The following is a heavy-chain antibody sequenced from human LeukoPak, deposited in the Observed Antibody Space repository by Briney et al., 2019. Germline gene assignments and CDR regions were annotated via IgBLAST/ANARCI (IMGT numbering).Heavy chain of an antibody. D-gene: IGHD4-17*01. J-gene: IGHJ6*02. CDR1: GGSISGYY. CDR2: IYYSGST. Sequence: SETLSLTCTVSGGSISGYYWSWIRQPPGKGLEWIGYIYYSGSTNYNPSLKSRVTISVDTSKNQFSLKLSSVTAADTAVYYCAREHGDYYYGMDVWGQGTTVTVSS. V-gene: IGHV4-59*01. CDR3: AREHGDYYYGMDV.